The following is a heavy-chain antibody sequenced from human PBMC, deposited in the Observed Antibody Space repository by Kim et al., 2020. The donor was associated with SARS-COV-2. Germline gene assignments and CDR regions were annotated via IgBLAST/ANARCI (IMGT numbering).Heavy chain of an antibody. Sequence: ASVKVSCKVDGYFVSKLSIHWVRQAPGKGLEWMGGFNPADGEKIYAEKFQGSVTMTEDISTDTAYMELRSLRSEDTGVYYCATGIAARGTAFYFDYWGQGSLVTVS. CDR2: FNPADGEK. D-gene: IGHD6-6*01. J-gene: IGHJ4*02. CDR1: GYFVSKLS. V-gene: IGHV1-24*01. CDR3: ATGIAARGTAFYFDY.